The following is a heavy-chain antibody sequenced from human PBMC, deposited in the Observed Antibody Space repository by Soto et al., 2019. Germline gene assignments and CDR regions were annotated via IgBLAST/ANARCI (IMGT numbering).Heavy chain of an antibody. V-gene: IGHV1-18*01. Sequence: ASVKVSCKASGYTFTASGISWVRQAPGQGLEWMGWTSIYNGHTEYSPKFLGRVVMTTDTSADTAYLELKSLRPDDAALYYCARWHDYGDSDQYQFDQCGQRTLVTVSS. CDR1: GYTFTASG. CDR3: ARWHDYGDSDQYQFDQ. J-gene: IGHJ4*02. CDR2: TSIYNGHT. D-gene: IGHD4-17*01.